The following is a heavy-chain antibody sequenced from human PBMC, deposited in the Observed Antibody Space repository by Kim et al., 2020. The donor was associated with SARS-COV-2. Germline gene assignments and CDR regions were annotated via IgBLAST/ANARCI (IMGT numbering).Heavy chain of an antibody. CDR1: GFTFSSYA. Sequence: GGSLRLSCAASGFTFSSYAMHWVRQAPGKGLEWVAVISYDGSNKYYADSVKGRFTISRDNSKNTLYLQMNSLRAEDTAVYYCARDHYDFWSGYSDAFDIWGQGTMVTVSS. V-gene: IGHV3-30*04. J-gene: IGHJ3*02. CDR2: ISYDGSNK. D-gene: IGHD3-3*01. CDR3: ARDHYDFWSGYSDAFDI.